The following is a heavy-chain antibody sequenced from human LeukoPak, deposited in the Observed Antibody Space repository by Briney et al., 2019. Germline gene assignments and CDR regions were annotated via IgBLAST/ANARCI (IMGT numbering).Heavy chain of an antibody. D-gene: IGHD2-2*01. CDR3: ARGDIVVVPAAMRGSSWFDP. Sequence: SETLSLTCTVSGGSISSSSYYWGWIRQPSGKGLEWIGSIYYSGSTYYNPSLKSRVTISVDTSKNQFSLKLSSVTAADTAVYYCARGDIVVVPAAMRGSSWFDPWGQGTLVTVSS. J-gene: IGHJ5*02. CDR2: IYYSGST. V-gene: IGHV4-39*01. CDR1: GGSISSSSYY.